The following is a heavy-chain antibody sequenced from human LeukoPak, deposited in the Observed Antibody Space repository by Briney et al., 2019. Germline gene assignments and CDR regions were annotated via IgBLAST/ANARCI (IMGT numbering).Heavy chain of an antibody. CDR2: ISASGDKT. V-gene: IGHV3-23*01. Sequence: GGSLRLSCAVSGLTFSTYPMTWVRQAPGKGLEWVSAISASGDKTDYADSVKGRFTTSRDNSKNTLYLQMNSLRAEDTALYYCVSRPPPHRGPFDYWGQGTLVTVSS. CDR3: VSRPPPHRGPFDY. J-gene: IGHJ4*02. CDR1: GLTFSTYP.